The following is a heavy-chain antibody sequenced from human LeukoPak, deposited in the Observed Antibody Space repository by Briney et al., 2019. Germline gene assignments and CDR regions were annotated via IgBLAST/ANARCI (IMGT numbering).Heavy chain of an antibody. V-gene: IGHV3-30-3*01. D-gene: IGHD2-2*01. CDR3: AREFFDIVVVPAALDY. Sequence: GGSLRLSCAASGFTFSSYAMHWVRQAPGKGLEWVAVMSYDGSNKYYADSVKGRFTISRDNSKNTLYLQMNSLRAEDTAVYYCAREFFDIVVVPAALDYWGQGTLVTVSS. CDR1: GFTFSSYA. J-gene: IGHJ4*02. CDR2: MSYDGSNK.